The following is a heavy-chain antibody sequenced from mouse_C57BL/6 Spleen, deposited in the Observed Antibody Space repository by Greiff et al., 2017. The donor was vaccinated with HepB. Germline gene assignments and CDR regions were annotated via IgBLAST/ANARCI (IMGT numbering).Heavy chain of an antibody. V-gene: IGHV1-82*01. J-gene: IGHJ2*01. Sequence: VQLQQSGPELVKPGASVKISCKASGYAFSSSWMNWVKQRPGKGLEWIGRIYPGDGDTNYNGKFKGKATLTADKSSSTAYMQLSSLTSEDSAVYFCARRELGPDYFDYWGQGTTLTVSS. CDR1: GYAFSSSW. CDR3: ARRELGPDYFDY. D-gene: IGHD4-1*01. CDR2: IYPGDGDT.